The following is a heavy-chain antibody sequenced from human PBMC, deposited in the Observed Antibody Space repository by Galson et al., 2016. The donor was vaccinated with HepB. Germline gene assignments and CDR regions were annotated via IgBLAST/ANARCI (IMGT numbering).Heavy chain of an antibody. V-gene: IGHV1-69*13. CDR2: IIPIFNRP. J-gene: IGHJ5*02. CDR3: ARASRLDRDLVNWFDP. D-gene: IGHD3/OR15-3a*01. Sequence: SVKVSCKASGGTFSSDAISWVRQAPGQGLEWMGGIIPIFNRPHYAQKFQGRLTISAEESTSTGYMELNSLTSDDTAVDYCARASRLDRDLVNWFDPWGQGTLVTVSS. CDR1: GGTFSSDA.